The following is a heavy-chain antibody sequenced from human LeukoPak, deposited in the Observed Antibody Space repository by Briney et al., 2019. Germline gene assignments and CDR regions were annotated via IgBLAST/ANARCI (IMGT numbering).Heavy chain of an antibody. CDR3: VKDGDDSGSYLVY. CDR1: RFTFSSYG. V-gene: IGHV3-30*02. CDR2: IPYDGNNK. J-gene: IGHJ4*02. D-gene: IGHD1-26*01. Sequence: PGGSLRLSCAASRFTFSSYGMLWVRQAPGKGLEWVAFIPYDGNNKYYADSVKGRFTISRDNSKNTLYLQMSSLRAEDTAVYYCVKDGDDSGSYLVYWGQGTLATVSS.